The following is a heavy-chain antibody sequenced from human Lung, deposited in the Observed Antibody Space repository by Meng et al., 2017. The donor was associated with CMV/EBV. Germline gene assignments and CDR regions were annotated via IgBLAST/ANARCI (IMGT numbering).Heavy chain of an antibody. Sequence: ASXXVSXKASGYTFTGYYMHWVRQAPGQGLEWMGWINPNSGGTNYAQKFQGRVTMTRDTSISTAYMELSRLRSDDTAVYYCAREDSGSWGPSHWGQGKLVTVSS. D-gene: IGHD1-26*01. V-gene: IGHV1-2*02. CDR3: AREDSGSWGPSH. CDR1: GYTFTGYY. CDR2: INPNSGGT. J-gene: IGHJ4*02.